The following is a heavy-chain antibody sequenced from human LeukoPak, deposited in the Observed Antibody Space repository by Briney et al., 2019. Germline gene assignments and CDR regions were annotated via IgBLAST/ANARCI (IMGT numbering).Heavy chain of an antibody. Sequence: GGSLRLSCTASGLTFSSYPMYWVRQAPGKGLEWVSSIIGSGGLTFYADSVKGRFTISRDNSKNMLYLQMNSLRAEDTAKYYCAKGKAYDNLDWFDPWGQGTLVTVSS. CDR1: GLTFSSYP. V-gene: IGHV3-23*01. CDR3: AKGKAYDNLDWFDP. J-gene: IGHJ5*02. CDR2: IIGSGGLT. D-gene: IGHD3-9*01.